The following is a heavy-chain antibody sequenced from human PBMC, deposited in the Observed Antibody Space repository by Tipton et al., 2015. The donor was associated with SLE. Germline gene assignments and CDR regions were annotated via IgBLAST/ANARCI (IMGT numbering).Heavy chain of an antibody. J-gene: IGHJ4*02. D-gene: IGHD3-3*01. Sequence: GLVKPSENLSLICSVSGASISSHYWSWIRQPPGKGLEWIGHIHDRGTTYYNPSLESRVTISIDTSKNQFSLKLTSVTAADTAMYYCASITFWSAYIPFDYWGQGTLVTVSS. CDR3: ASITFWSAYIPFDY. V-gene: IGHV4-59*11. CDR2: IHDRGTT. CDR1: GASISSHY.